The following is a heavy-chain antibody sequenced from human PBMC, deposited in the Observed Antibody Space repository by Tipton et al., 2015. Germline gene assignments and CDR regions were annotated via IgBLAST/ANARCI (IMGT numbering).Heavy chain of an antibody. J-gene: IGHJ6*02. V-gene: IGHV4-61*01. CDR3: ARDLEHCMDV. D-gene: IGHD5-24*01. CDR2: IDYSGTK. CDR1: GGSVSSGSAYH. Sequence: GLVKPSETLSLTCTVSGGSVSSGSAYHWRWIRQPPGKGLEWIGNIDYSGTKNYNPSRKSRVTISLDTSKNQFSLKLSSVTAADTAVYYCARDLEHCMDVWGQGTTVTVSS.